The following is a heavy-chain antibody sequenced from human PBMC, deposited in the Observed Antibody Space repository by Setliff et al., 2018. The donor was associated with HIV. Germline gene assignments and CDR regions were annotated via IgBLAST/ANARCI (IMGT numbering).Heavy chain of an antibody. V-gene: IGHV4-4*09. D-gene: IGHD6-6*01. CDR2: ISTSGST. Sequence: SETLSLTCIVSGASISTYSWSWIRQSPGKGLECIGYISTSGSTKYNPSLESRVTMSVDTSKNQFSLRLYSVTAADTAVYYCASFDLSTTSSADWGQGALVTVSS. CDR1: GASISTYS. CDR3: ASFDLSTTSSAD. J-gene: IGHJ1*01.